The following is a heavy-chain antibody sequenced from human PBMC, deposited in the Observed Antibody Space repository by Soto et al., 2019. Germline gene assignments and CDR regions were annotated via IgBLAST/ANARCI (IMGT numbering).Heavy chain of an antibody. CDR3: ARIHDPWSFFDY. CDR1: GFSLSSSRMG. CDR2: IFSNDEK. J-gene: IGHJ4*02. V-gene: IGHV2-26*01. D-gene: IGHD3-3*01. Sequence: QVTLQESGPVLVKPTETLTLTCTVSGFSLSSSRMGVTWIRQPPGKALEWVAHIFSNDEKSYSTSLKSRLTISKDTSKSQVVLTMTNMDPVDTATYYCARIHDPWSFFDYWGQGTLVTVSS.